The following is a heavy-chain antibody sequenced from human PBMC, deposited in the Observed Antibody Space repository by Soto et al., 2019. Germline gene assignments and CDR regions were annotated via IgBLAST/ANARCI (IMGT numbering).Heavy chain of an antibody. CDR2: IYYNGNT. CDR1: GGSINSGGYY. D-gene: IGHD2-15*01. V-gene: IGHV4-31*03. J-gene: IGHJ5*02. Sequence: PSETLSLTCTVSGGSINSGGYYWSWIRQHPGRGLEWIGYIYYNGNTYYNPSLKSRVTVSVDTSKNQFSLNVRSVTAADTAVYYCARCSLVVIPVPGFDPWGQGTLVTVSS. CDR3: ARCSLVVIPVPGFDP.